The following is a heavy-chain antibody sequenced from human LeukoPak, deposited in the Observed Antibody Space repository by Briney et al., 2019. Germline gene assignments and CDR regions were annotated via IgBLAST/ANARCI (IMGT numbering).Heavy chain of an antibody. V-gene: IGHV1-2*02. CDR1: GYTFTGYY. CDR2: INPNSGGA. Sequence: ASVKVSCKASGYTFTGYYMHWVRQAPGQGLEWMGWINPNSGGANYAQKLQGRVTMTTDTSTSTAYMELRRPRGADPGLYERAGVLASIKVIPGYWGQGTLVTVSS. CDR3: AGVLASIKVIPGY. D-gene: IGHD1-14*01. J-gene: IGHJ4*02.